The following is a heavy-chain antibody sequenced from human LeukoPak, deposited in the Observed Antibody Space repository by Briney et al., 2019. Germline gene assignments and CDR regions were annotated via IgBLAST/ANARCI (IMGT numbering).Heavy chain of an antibody. V-gene: IGHV4-39*07. Sequence: SETLSLTCTVSGGSISSSSYYWGWIRQPPGKGLEWIASIYYSGSTYYNPSLKSRVTISVDTSKNQFSLKLSSVTAADTAMYYCARVPEGTGADYYDDAFDIWGQGTMVTVSS. CDR3: ARVPEGTGADYYDDAFDI. CDR2: IYYSGST. CDR1: GGSISSSSYY. J-gene: IGHJ3*02. D-gene: IGHD3-22*01.